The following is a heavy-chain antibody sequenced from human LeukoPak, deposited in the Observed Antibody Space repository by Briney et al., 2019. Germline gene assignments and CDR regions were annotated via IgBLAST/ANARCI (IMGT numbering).Heavy chain of an antibody. CDR3: TRDHVLRYFDWLPPDAFDI. D-gene: IGHD3-9*01. V-gene: IGHV3-23*01. J-gene: IGHJ3*02. CDR1: GFTFSSYA. CDR2: ISGSGGST. Sequence: GGTLRLSCAASGFTFSSYAMSWVRQAPGKGLEWVSAISGSGGSTYYADSVKGRFTISRDNSKNTLYLQMNSLRAEDTAVYYCTRDHVLRYFDWLPPDAFDIWGQGTMVTVSS.